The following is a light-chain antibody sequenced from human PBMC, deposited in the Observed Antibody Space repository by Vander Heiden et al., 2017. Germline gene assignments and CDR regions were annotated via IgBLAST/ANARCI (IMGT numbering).Light chain of an antibody. Sequence: EIVIPPSPATLSVSPGERASLSCRASQSVSSNLAWYQQKPGQAPRLLIYGASARATGIPARFSSSGSGTEFTLTISSLQSEDFAVYYCQQYNNWLPLTFGGGTKVEIK. CDR1: QSVSSN. V-gene: IGKV3D-15*01. CDR3: QQYNNWLPLT. J-gene: IGKJ4*01. CDR2: GAS.